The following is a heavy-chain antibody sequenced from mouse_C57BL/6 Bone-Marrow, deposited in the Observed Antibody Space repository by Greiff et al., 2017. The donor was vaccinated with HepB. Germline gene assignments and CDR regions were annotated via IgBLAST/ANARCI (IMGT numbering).Heavy chain of an antibody. CDR2: IYPGDGDT. V-gene: IGHV1-82*01. CDR3: ARRGYAMDY. J-gene: IGHJ4*01. CDR1: GYAFSSSW. Sequence: VQLQQSGPELVKPGASVKISCKASGYAFSSSWMNWVQQRPGKGLEWIGRIYPGDGDTNYNGKFKGKATLTADKSSSTAYMQLSSLTSEDSAVYFCARRGYAMDYWGQGTSVTVSS.